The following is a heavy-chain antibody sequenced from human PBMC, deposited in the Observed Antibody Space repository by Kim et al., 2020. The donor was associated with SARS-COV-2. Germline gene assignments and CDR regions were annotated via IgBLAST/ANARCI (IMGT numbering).Heavy chain of an antibody. CDR1: GGSISSYY. D-gene: IGHD2-15*01. Sequence: SETLSLTCTVSGGSISSYYWSWIRQPPGKGLEWIGYIYYSGSTNYNPSLKSRVTISVDTSKNQFSLKLSSVTAADTAVYYCARAVGYCSGGSCYSYYYYGMDGLGQGTKV. CDR2: IYYSGST. V-gene: IGHV4-59*01. J-gene: IGHJ6*02. CDR3: ARAVGYCSGGSCYSYYYYGMDG.